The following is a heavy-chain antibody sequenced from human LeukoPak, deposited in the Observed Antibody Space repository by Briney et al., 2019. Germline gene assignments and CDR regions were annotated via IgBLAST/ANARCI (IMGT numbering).Heavy chain of an antibody. V-gene: IGHV4-39*07. CDR2: IYDSGST. Sequence: PSETLSLTCTVSGGSIRSSYYYWGWIRQPPRKGLEWIGSIYDSGSTYYNPSLKSRVTISVDTSKNQFSLKLSSVTAADTAVYYCARDQGTVAGLGHWFDPWGQGTLVTVSS. CDR1: GGSIRSSYYY. D-gene: IGHD6-19*01. CDR3: ARDQGTVAGLGHWFDP. J-gene: IGHJ5*02.